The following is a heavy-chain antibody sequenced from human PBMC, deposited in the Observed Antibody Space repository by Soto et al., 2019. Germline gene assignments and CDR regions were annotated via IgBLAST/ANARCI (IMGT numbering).Heavy chain of an antibody. CDR3: ARMYLARFYDSSGYYDPDAFDI. Sequence: SGPTLVNPTQTLTLTCTFSGFSLSTSEMRVSWIRQPPGKALEWLARIDWDDDKFYSTSLKTRLTISKDTSKNQVVLTMTNMDPVDTATYYCARMYLARFYDSSGYYDPDAFDIWGQGTMVTVSS. D-gene: IGHD3-22*01. J-gene: IGHJ3*02. CDR1: GFSLSTSEMR. V-gene: IGHV2-70*04. CDR2: IDWDDDK.